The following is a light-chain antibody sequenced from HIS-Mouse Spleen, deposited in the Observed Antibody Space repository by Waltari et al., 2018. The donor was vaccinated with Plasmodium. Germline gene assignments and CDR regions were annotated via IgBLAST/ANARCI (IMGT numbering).Light chain of an antibody. Sequence: QSALTQPASVSGSPGPSITISCLGTSRDVGSSTLVSWYQQHPGKAPKLMIYEGSKRPSGVSNRFSGSKSGNTASLTISGLQAEDEADYYCCSYAGSSTVFGTGTKVTVL. CDR2: EGS. CDR3: CSYAGSSTV. J-gene: IGLJ1*01. V-gene: IGLV2-23*01. CDR1: SRDVGSSTL.